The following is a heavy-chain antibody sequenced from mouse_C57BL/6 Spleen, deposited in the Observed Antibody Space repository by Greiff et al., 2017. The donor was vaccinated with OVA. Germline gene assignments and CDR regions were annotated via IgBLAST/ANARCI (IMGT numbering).Heavy chain of an antibody. CDR2: IYPGDGDT. CDR1: GYAFSSYW. CDR3: ARPNWDESWFAY. J-gene: IGHJ3*01. Sequence: VQRVESGAELVKPGASVKISCKASGYAFSSYWMNWVKQRPGKGLEWIGQIYPGDGDTNYNGKFKGKATLTADKSSSTAYMQLSSLTSEDSAVYFCARPNWDESWFAYWGQGTLVTVSA. V-gene: IGHV1-80*01. D-gene: IGHD4-1*01.